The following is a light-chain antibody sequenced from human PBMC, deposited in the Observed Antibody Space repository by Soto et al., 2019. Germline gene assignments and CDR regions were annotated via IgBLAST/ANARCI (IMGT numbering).Light chain of an antibody. V-gene: IGKV1-27*01. CDR2: DAS. Sequence: DLQMTQSPPSLSASVRDRVTVTCRASHDIGNSLAWYQQRPGKSPRLLIYDASTLQSGVTARFSGNGSATDFTLVISNLRPEDVATYYCQKYDSDPLTFGGGTKVEVK. J-gene: IGKJ4*01. CDR3: QKYDSDPLT. CDR1: HDIGNS.